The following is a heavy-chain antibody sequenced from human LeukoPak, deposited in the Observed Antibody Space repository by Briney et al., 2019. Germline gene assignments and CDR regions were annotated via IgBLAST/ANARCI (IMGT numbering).Heavy chain of an antibody. J-gene: IGHJ6*02. V-gene: IGHV3-30*18. D-gene: IGHD3-10*01. Sequence: PGRSLRLSCAASGFTFSSYGMHWVRQAPGKGLEWVAVISYDGSNKYYADSVKGRITISRDNSKNTLYLQMNSLRAEDTAVYYCAKDGGYGSGSYYITGFYGMDVWGQGTTVTVSS. CDR3: AKDGGYGSGSYYITGFYGMDV. CDR2: ISYDGSNK. CDR1: GFTFSSYG.